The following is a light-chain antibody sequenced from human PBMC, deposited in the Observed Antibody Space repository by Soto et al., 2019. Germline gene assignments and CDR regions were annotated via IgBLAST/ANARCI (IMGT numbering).Light chain of an antibody. Sequence: QSALAQPPSASGSPGQSVTISCTGTSSDVGGYNYVSWYQQHPGKAPKLMIYEVSERPSGVPDRFSGSKSGNTASLTVSGLQAEDEADYYCSSYAGSNMYVFGTGTKVTVL. CDR3: SSYAGSNMYV. V-gene: IGLV2-8*01. CDR2: EVS. J-gene: IGLJ1*01. CDR1: SSDVGGYNY.